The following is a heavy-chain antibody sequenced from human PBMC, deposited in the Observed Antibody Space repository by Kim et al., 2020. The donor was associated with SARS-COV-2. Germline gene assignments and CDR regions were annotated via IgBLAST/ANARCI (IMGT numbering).Heavy chain of an antibody. Sequence: FQGRVKITADKSTSTAYMELSSLRSEDTAVYYCARVGYCSGGSCYRGLDYWGQGTLVTVSS. D-gene: IGHD2-15*01. V-gene: IGHV1-69*04. J-gene: IGHJ4*02. CDR3: ARVGYCSGGSCYRGLDY.